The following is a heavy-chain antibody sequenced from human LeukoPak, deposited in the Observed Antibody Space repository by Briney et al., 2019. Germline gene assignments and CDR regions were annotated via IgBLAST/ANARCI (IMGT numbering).Heavy chain of an antibody. V-gene: IGHV4-61*01. J-gene: IGHJ5*02. D-gene: IGHD4-17*01. CDR1: GGSISSSSYY. CDR3: AREGYGNP. CDR2: IYYSGST. Sequence: SETLSLTCTVSGGSISSSSYYWSWIRQPPGKGLEWIGYIYYSGSTNYNPSLKSRVTISVDTSKNQFSLKLSSVTAADTAVYYCAREGYGNPWGQGTLVTVSS.